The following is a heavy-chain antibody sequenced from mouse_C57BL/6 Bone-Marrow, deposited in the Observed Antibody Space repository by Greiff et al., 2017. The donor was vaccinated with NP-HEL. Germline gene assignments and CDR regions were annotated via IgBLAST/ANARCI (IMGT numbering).Heavy chain of an antibody. V-gene: IGHV1-69*01. Sequence: QVQLQQPGAELVMPGASVKLSCKASGYTFTSYWMHWVQQRPGQGLEWIGEIDPSDSYPNYNQKFKGKSTLTVDKSSSTAYMQLSSLTAEDSAVYYCARGWGYYAMDYGGQGTSVTVSS. CDR3: ARGWGYYAMDY. CDR2: IDPSDSYP. D-gene: IGHD2-3*01. J-gene: IGHJ4*01. CDR1: GYTFTSYW.